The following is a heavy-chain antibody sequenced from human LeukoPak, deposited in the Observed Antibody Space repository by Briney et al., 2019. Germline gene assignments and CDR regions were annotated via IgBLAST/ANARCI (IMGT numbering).Heavy chain of an antibody. CDR2: IRSSTKLI. V-gene: IGHV3-48*02. CDR1: GFTFSSYS. D-gene: IGHD4-23*01. CDR3: ARGGYGANEDAFDI. Sequence: AGSLRLSCAPSGFTFSSYSMNWVRQAPGKAREWVSYIRSSTKLIYYADSVKGRFNISRDNAKNSLFLQMNSLRDEDTAVYYCARGGYGANEDAFDIWGQGTMVTVSS. J-gene: IGHJ3*02.